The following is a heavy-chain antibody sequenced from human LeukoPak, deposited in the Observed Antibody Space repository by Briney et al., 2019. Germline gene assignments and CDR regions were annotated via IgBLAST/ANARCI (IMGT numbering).Heavy chain of an antibody. Sequence: GGSLRLSCAASGFTFSGSAMHWVRQASGQGLEWVGRIRSKANSYATAYAASVKGRFTISRDDSKITAYLHMNSLKTEHTSVYYCTRHTPCTVVTPGHRGGNYYYYMDVWGKGTTVTVSS. V-gene: IGHV3-73*01. D-gene: IGHD4-23*01. J-gene: IGHJ6*03. CDR2: IRSKANSYAT. CDR1: GFTFSGSA. CDR3: TRHTPCTVVTPGHRGGNYYYYMDV.